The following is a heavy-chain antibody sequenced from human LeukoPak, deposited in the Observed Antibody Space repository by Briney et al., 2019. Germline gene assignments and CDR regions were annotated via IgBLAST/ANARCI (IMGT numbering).Heavy chain of an antibody. CDR2: INHSGST. Sequence: PSETLSLTCAVYGGSFSGYYWSWIRHPPGKGLEWIGEINHSGSTNYNPSLKSRVTISVDTSKNQFSLKLSSVTAADTAVYYCARAVPAATGFDYWGQGTLVTVSS. J-gene: IGHJ4*02. CDR1: GGSFSGYY. V-gene: IGHV4-34*01. CDR3: ARAVPAATGFDY. D-gene: IGHD2-2*01.